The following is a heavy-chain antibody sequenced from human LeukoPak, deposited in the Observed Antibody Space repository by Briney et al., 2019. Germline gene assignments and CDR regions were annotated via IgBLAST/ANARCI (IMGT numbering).Heavy chain of an antibody. J-gene: IGHJ6*02. Sequence: GGSLRLSCAASGFTFSSYGMHWVRQAPGKGLEWVAVISYDGSNKYYADSVKGRFTISRDNSKNTLYLQMNSLRAEDTAVYYCAKRGDQLSGMDVWGQGTTVAVSS. V-gene: IGHV3-30*18. CDR1: GFTFSSYG. CDR3: AKRGDQLSGMDV. D-gene: IGHD7-27*01. CDR2: ISYDGSNK.